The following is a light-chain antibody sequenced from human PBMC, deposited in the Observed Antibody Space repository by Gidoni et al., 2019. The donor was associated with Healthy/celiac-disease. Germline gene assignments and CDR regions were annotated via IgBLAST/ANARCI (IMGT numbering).Light chain of an antibody. J-gene: IGKJ2*01. V-gene: IGKV2-28*01. CDR1: QSLLHSNGYNY. Sequence: DIVMTQYPLSLPFTPGEPASIPCRSSQSLLHSNGYNYLDWYLQKPGQSQQLLIYLGSNRASGVPDRVSGSGTGSDFTLKISRVEAEDVGVYYCMQALQTPRYTFGQXTKLEIK. CDR3: MQALQTPRYT. CDR2: LGS.